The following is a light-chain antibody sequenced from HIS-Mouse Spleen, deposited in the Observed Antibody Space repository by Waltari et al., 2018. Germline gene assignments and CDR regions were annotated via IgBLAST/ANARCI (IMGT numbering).Light chain of an antibody. CDR1: AFPKQS. Sequence: SYELTQLPSVSVSPGQTARITCPGDAFPKQSAYWYQQKSGQAPVLVIHEDSKRPSGIPERFSGSSSGTMATLTISGAQVEDEADYYCYSTDSSGNHRVFGGGTKLTVL. CDR3: YSTDSSGNHRV. V-gene: IGLV3-10*01. J-gene: IGLJ2*01. CDR2: EDS.